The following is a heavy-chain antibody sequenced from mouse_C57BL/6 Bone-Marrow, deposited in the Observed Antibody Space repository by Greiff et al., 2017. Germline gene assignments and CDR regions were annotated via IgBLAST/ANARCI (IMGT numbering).Heavy chain of an antibody. CDR3: AIPSYSYGSSPDY. CDR1: GFTFSDYG. J-gene: IGHJ2*01. D-gene: IGHD1-1*01. CDR2: ISSGSSTI. V-gene: IGHV5-17*01. Sequence: EVQLVESGGGLVKPGGSLKLSCAASGFTFSDYGMHWVRQAPEKGLEWVAYISSGSSTIYYADTVKGRFTISRDNAKNTLFLQMTSLRSEDTAMYYCAIPSYSYGSSPDYWGQGTTLTVSS.